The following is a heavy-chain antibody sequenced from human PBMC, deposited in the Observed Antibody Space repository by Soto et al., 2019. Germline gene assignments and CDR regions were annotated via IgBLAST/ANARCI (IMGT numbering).Heavy chain of an antibody. CDR1: GFTFGGYS. J-gene: IGHJ4*02. CDR3: AREDILGARSFDY. V-gene: IGHV3-48*02. D-gene: IGHD1-26*01. Sequence: VGSLRLSCAALGFTFGGYSMNWARQAPGKGLEWGSYISSLGSPRYYASSVEGRFIISRDNARNSLYLQMSSLRDEDTAVYFCAREDILGARSFDYWGQGTLVTVSS. CDR2: ISSLGSPR.